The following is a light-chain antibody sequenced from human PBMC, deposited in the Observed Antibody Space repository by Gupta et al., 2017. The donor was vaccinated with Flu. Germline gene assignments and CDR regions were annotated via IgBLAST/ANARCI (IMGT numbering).Light chain of an antibody. V-gene: IGKV3-20*01. Sequence: ERVTLACRTSESVNRNFLVWYQQKPGQAPRLLMYGTSNRAPGIPDRFSGDGSGTDFTLTINGLESEDFGLFYCHQYENSPYTFGQGTKLEI. CDR3: HQYENSPYT. CDR2: GTS. J-gene: IGKJ2*01. CDR1: ESVNRNF.